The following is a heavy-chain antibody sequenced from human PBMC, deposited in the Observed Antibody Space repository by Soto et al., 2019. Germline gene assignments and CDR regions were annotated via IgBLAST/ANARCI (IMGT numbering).Heavy chain of an antibody. J-gene: IGHJ6*02. CDR1: GGSFSGYY. Sequence: SETLSLTCAVYGGSFSGYYWTWIRQPPGKGLEWIGEINHSGNTNYSPSLKTRVTISVDTSRNQFSLNLSSVTAADTAVYYCARGRTNYYDSSGLIRSWGQGTTVTVSS. D-gene: IGHD3-22*01. V-gene: IGHV4-34*01. CDR2: INHSGNT. CDR3: ARGRTNYYDSSGLIRS.